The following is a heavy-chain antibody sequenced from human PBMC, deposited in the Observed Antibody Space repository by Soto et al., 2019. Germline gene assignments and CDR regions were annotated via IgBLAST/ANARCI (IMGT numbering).Heavy chain of an antibody. V-gene: IGHV4-59*08. CDR1: GAPINNNS. J-gene: IGHJ6*02. CDR2: ISYTGYS. Sequence: QVQFQESGPGLVKPSETLSLTCTVSGAPINNNSGVWFGNPPGRDWEWIGYISYTGYSAYNFSLKRRVTMSMDTSKTQFYLTLESVTATDTAVYYCARHGFGPLHGLVDVWGQGTTVIVSS. CDR3: ARHGFGPLHGLVDV. D-gene: IGHD3-10*01.